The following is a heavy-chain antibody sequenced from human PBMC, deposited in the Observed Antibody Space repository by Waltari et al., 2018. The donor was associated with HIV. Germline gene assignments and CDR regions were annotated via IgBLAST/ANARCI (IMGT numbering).Heavy chain of an antibody. J-gene: IGHJ4*02. D-gene: IGHD1-26*01. V-gene: IGHV3-74*01. CDR1: GFTFSSYW. CDR2: INSDGTST. Sequence: EVQLVESGGGLVQPGGSLRHSCAASGFTFSSYWMHWVRQGPGKGLVWVSRINSDGTSTTYADSVRGRFTISRDNAKNTLYLQMNSLRAEDTAVYYCARSEMGATDYWGQGTLVTVSS. CDR3: ARSEMGATDY.